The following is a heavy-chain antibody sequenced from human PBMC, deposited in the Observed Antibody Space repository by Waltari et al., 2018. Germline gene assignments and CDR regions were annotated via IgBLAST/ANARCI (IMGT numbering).Heavy chain of an antibody. D-gene: IGHD2-21*01. Sequence: RQPPGKGLEWIGEINHRGSTNYNPSLKSRVTISVDTSKNQFSLKLSSVTAADTAVYYCATLTGAYDWYFDLWGRGTLVTVSS. CDR2: INHRGST. CDR3: ATLTGAYDWYFDL. J-gene: IGHJ2*01. V-gene: IGHV4-34*01.